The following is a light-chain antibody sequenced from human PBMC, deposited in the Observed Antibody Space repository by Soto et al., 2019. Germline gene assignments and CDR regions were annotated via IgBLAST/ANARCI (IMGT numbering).Light chain of an antibody. CDR1: QGLLQSSGHNF. CDR3: MQPLQAWT. V-gene: IGKV2-28*01. Sequence: IVLPQFQFSLHVTPGGRATISCRSVQGLLQSSGHNFLDWYLQKPGQSPQLLIYLGSNRASGVPDRFSGSGSGTDFTLKISRVEAEDVGVYFCMQPLQAWTFGQGTKVDIK. J-gene: IGKJ1*01. CDR2: LGS.